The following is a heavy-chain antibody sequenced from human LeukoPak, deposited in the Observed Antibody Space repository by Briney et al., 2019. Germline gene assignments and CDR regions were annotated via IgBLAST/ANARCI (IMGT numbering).Heavy chain of an antibody. V-gene: IGHV3-30-3*01. J-gene: IGHJ4*02. CDR3: ARGNGSGSYYTNYFDY. Sequence: GGSLRLSCAASGFTFSSYAMHWVRQAPGKGLEWVAVISYDGSNKYYADSVKGRFTICRDNSKNTLYLQMNSLRAEDTAVYYCARGNGSGSYYTNYFDYWGQGTLVTVSS. CDR1: GFTFSSYA. CDR2: ISYDGSNK. D-gene: IGHD3-10*01.